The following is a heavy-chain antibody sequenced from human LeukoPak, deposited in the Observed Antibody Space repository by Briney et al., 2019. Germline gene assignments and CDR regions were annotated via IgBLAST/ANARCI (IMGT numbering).Heavy chain of an antibody. CDR1: GGTFSSYA. CDR3: ARDSDYSNYVSFDY. Sequence: SAKVSCKASGGTFSSYAISWVRQAPGQGLEWMGGIIPIFGTANYAQKFQGRVTITADKSTSTAYMELSSLRSEDTAVYYCARDSDYSNYVSFDYWGQGTLVTVSS. CDR2: IIPIFGTA. D-gene: IGHD4-11*01. J-gene: IGHJ4*02. V-gene: IGHV1-69*06.